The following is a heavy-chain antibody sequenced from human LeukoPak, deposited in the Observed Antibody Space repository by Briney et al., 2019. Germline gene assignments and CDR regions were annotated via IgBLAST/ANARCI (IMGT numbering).Heavy chain of an antibody. J-gene: IGHJ4*02. CDR2: ISYDGSNK. CDR1: GFTFTNYA. Sequence: GGSLRLSCAASGFTFTNYAIHWVRQAPGKGLEWVAVISYDGSNKYYADSVKGRFTISRDNSKNTLFLQMNSLRAEDTALYYCARAHIVVVVAAPDYCGQGTLVTVSS. CDR3: ARAHIVVVVAAPDY. V-gene: IGHV3-30-3*01. D-gene: IGHD2-15*01.